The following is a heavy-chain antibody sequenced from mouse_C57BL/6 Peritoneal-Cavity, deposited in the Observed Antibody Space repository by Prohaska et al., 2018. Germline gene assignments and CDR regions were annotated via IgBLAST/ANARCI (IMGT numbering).Heavy chain of an antibody. V-gene: IGHV9-3*01. Sequence: QIQLVQSGPELKKPGEAVKISCKASGYTFTTYGMSWVKQAPGKGLKWMGWINTYSGVPTYADDFKGRFACSLETSASTAYLQINNLKNEDTATYFCARSDWDVNYAMDYWGQGTSVTVSS. CDR2: INTYSGVP. D-gene: IGHD4-1*01. CDR3: ARSDWDVNYAMDY. CDR1: GYTFTTYG. J-gene: IGHJ4*01.